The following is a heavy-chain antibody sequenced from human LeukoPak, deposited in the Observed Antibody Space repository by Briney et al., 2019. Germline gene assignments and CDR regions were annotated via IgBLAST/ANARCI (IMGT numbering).Heavy chain of an antibody. J-gene: IGHJ4*02. CDR3: ARDKDLGAVAGTFDY. CDR2: ISAYNGHT. CDR1: GYTFTSYG. D-gene: IGHD6-19*01. V-gene: IGHV1-18*04. Sequence: ASVKVSCKASGYTFTSYGSSWVRQAPGQGLEWMGWISAYNGHTNYAQKFQGRVTMTTDTSTSTGYMELRSLRSDDTAVYYCARDKDLGAVAGTFDYWGQGTLVTVSS.